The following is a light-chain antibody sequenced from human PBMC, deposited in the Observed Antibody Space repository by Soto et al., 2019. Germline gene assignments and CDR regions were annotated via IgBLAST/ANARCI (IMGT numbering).Light chain of an antibody. Sequence: DIQLTQSPSFLSASVGDRVTITCRASQGISNYLAWYQQKPGKAPKLLIYETSTLESGVPSRFSGSGSATEFTLTVGNLQPEDFATYYCQQFTFGGGTKVEIK. J-gene: IGKJ4*01. CDR1: QGISNY. CDR3: QQFT. CDR2: ETS. V-gene: IGKV1-9*01.